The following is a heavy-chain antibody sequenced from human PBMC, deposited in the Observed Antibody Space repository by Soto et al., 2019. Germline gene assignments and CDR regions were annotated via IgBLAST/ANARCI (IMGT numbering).Heavy chain of an antibody. J-gene: IGHJ5*02. D-gene: IGHD2-15*01. V-gene: IGHV4-59*08. CDR1: GGSISSYY. CDR2: IYYSGST. Sequence: SETLSLTCTFSGGSISSYYWSWIRQPPGKGLEWIGYIYYSGSTNYNPSLKSRVTISADTSKNQFSLKLSSVTAADTAVYYCARYCSGGSCYLDPWGQGTLVTVS. CDR3: ARYCSGGSCYLDP.